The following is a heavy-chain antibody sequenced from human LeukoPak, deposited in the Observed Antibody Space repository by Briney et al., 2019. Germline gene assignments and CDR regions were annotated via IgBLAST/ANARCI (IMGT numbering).Heavy chain of an antibody. CDR2: IYYSGST. CDR3: ARTRITMIVVVNFPFDY. D-gene: IGHD3-22*01. Sequence: SETLSLTCTVSGGSISSSSYYWGWICQPPGKGLEWIGSIYYSGSTYYNPSLKSRVTISVDTSKNQFSLKLSSVTAADTAVYYCARTRITMIVVVNFPFDYWGQGTLVTVSS. V-gene: IGHV4-39*07. J-gene: IGHJ4*02. CDR1: GGSISSSSYY.